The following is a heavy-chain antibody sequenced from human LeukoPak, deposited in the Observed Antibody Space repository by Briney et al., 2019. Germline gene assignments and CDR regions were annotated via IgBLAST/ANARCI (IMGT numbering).Heavy chain of an antibody. Sequence: GASVKVSCKVSGYTLTELSMHWVRQAPGKGLEWMGGFDPEDGETIYAQKFQGRVTMTEDTSTDTAYMELSSLRAEDTAVYYCARGFRWLHPNPNDSWGQGTLVTVSS. CDR3: ARGFRWLHPNPNDS. D-gene: IGHD5-24*01. CDR2: FDPEDGET. J-gene: IGHJ5*01. CDR1: GYTLTELS. V-gene: IGHV1-24*01.